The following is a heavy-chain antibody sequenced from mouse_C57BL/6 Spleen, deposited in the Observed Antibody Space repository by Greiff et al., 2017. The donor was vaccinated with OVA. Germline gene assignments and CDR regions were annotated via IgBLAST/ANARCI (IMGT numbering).Heavy chain of an antibody. CDR3: ARGCPYGHSFAY. Sequence: VQLQQSGAELARPGASVKMSCKASGYTFTSYTMHWVKQRPGQGLEWIGYINPSSGYTKYNQKFKDKATLTADKSYSTASMQLSSLTSEDTAIYYCARGCPYGHSFAYWGQGTLVTVSA. V-gene: IGHV1-4*01. CDR1: GYTFTSYT. J-gene: IGHJ3*01. D-gene: IGHD2-1*01. CDR2: INPSSGYT.